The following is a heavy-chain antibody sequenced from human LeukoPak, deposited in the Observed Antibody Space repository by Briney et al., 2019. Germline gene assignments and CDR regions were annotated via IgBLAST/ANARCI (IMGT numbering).Heavy chain of an antibody. V-gene: IGHV5-51*01. CDR1: GYSFTSYW. J-gene: IGHJ4*02. D-gene: IGHD2-21*02. Sequence: GESLKISCKGSGYSFTSYWIGWVRQMPGKGLEWMGIIYPGDSDTRCSPSFQGQVTISADKSISTAYLQWSSLKASDTAMYYCARHSSPYCGGDCYLGYWGQGTLVTVSS. CDR3: ARHSSPYCGGDCYLGY. CDR2: IYPGDSDT.